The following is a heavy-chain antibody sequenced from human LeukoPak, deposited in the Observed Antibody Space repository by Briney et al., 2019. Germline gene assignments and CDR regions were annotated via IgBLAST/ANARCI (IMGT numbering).Heavy chain of an antibody. J-gene: IGHJ4*02. CDR1: GYTFTSYD. CDR2: MNPNNNNT. Sequence: ASVKLSCNASGYTFTSYDINWVRQATGQGLEWMGWMNPNNNNTGYAQKFQGRVTMTSNTSISTAYMELSSLRSEDTAVYYCARYPRSNYNFDYWGQGTLVTVSS. V-gene: IGHV1-8*01. CDR3: ARYPRSNYNFDY. D-gene: IGHD5-24*01.